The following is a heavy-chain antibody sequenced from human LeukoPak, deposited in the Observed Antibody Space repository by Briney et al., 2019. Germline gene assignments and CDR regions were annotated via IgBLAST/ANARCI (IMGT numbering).Heavy chain of an antibody. CDR1: GGTFSSYA. CDR2: IIPVFGTA. J-gene: IGHJ4*02. CDR3: ARRGPGLYSGYDLYFDY. Sequence: ASVKVSCKASGGTFSSYAISWVRHAPGQGLEWMGGIIPVFGTANYAQKFQGRVTITADESTSTAYMELSSLRSEDTAVYYCARRGPGLYSGYDLYFDYWGQGTLVTVSS. V-gene: IGHV1-69*13. D-gene: IGHD5-12*01.